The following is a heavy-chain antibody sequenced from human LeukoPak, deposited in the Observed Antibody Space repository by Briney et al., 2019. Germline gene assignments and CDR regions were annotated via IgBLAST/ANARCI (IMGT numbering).Heavy chain of an antibody. Sequence: GGSLRLSCAASGFTFSSSNMNWVRQAPGKGLEWVSYIETSSSPIYYTDSVKGRFTISRDNAKNSLYLQMNSLRAEDTAIYYCARDNWGLDYWGQGTPVTVSS. J-gene: IGHJ4*02. CDR3: ARDNWGLDY. CDR2: IETSSSPI. CDR1: GFTFSSSN. V-gene: IGHV3-48*01. D-gene: IGHD7-27*01.